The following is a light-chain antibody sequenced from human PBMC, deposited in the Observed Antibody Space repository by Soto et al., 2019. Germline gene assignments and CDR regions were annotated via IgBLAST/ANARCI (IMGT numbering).Light chain of an antibody. V-gene: IGKV3-20*01. CDR2: GAS. CDR3: QQYGSSP. Sequence: EIVMTQSPATLSVSPGERATLSCRASQSVYSNLAWYQQKPGQAPRLLIYGASSRATGIPDRFSGSGSGTDFTLTISRLEPEDFAVYYCQQYGSSPFGGGTKVDI. J-gene: IGKJ4*01. CDR1: QSVYSN.